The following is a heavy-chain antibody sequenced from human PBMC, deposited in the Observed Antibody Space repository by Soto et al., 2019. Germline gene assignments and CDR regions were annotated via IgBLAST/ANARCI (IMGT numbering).Heavy chain of an antibody. V-gene: IGHV1-18*04. D-gene: IGHD6-19*01. J-gene: IGHJ1*01. CDR3: ARDIAVAAQRGYFQH. CDR1: GYTFTSYG. Sequence: QVQLVQSGAEVKKPGAPVKVSCKASGYTFTSYGISWGRQAPGQGLEWMGWISAYNGNTNYAQKLQGRVTMTTDTSTSTAYMELRSLRSDDTAVYYCARDIAVAAQRGYFQHWGQGTLVTVSS. CDR2: ISAYNGNT.